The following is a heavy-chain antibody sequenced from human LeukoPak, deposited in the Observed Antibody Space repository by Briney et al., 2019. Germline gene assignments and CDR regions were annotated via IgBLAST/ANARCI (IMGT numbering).Heavy chain of an antibody. CDR2: INPNSGGT. Sequence: GASVKVSCKASGYTFTGYYMHWVRQAPGQGLEWMGWINPNSGGTNYAQKFQGRVTMTRDTSISTAYMELSRLRSDDTAVYYCARAAGKNLWFGELLTSTQFDYWSQGTLVTVSS. D-gene: IGHD3-10*01. J-gene: IGHJ4*02. V-gene: IGHV1-2*02. CDR1: GYTFTGYY. CDR3: ARAAGKNLWFGELLTSTQFDY.